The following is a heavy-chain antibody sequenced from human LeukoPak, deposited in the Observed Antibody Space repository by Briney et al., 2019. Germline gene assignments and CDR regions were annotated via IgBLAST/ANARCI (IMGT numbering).Heavy chain of an antibody. Sequence: SDTLSLTCTVSGGSILDSTYYWAWIRQPPGKGLEWIATIFYTGNTHYNPSLKSRVTMSVDTVMNQFSLNLNSVTAADTAVYYCARQSSGYYYGWFDPWGQGTLVTVSS. CDR3: ARQSSGYYYGWFDP. CDR1: GGSILDSTYY. J-gene: IGHJ5*02. CDR2: IFYTGNT. V-gene: IGHV4-39*01. D-gene: IGHD3-22*01.